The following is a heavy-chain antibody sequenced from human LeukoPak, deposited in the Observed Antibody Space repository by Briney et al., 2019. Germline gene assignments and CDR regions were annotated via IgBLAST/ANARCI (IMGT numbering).Heavy chain of an antibody. J-gene: IGHJ3*02. CDR2: IRYDGSNE. CDR1: GFTFSSYG. CDR3: AKAEVPWARHAFDI. V-gene: IGHV3-30*02. Sequence: GGSLRLSCAASGFTFSSYGMHWVRQAPGKGLEWVAFIRYDGSNEYYADSVKGRFTISRDNSKNTLYLQMNSLRAEDTAVYYCAKAEVPWARHAFDIWGQGTMVTVSS. D-gene: IGHD1-14*01.